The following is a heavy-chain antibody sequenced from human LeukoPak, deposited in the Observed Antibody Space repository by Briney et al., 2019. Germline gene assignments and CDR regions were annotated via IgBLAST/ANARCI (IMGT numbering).Heavy chain of an antibody. D-gene: IGHD5-24*01. CDR3: ARHWLHPPWAFDT. CDR1: GYSISSGYY. CDR2: IYTSGST. V-gene: IGHV4-38-2*02. Sequence: PSETLSLTCTVSGYSISSGYYWGWIRQPPGKGLEWIGRIYTSGSTNYNPSLKSRVTMSVDTSVNQFSLKLSSVTAADTAVYYCARHWLHPPWAFDTWGQGTMVTVSS. J-gene: IGHJ3*02.